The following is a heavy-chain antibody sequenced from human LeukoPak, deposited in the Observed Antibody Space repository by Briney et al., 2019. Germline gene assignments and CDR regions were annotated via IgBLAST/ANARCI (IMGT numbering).Heavy chain of an antibody. Sequence: KPSETLSLTCIVSGGSISSYYWSLIRQPPGKGLEWIGYIYYSGSTKYNPSLKSRVTISVDTSKNQFSLKLSSVTAADTAVYYCARHARGYIPGPEYYFDYWGQGTLVTVSS. D-gene: IGHD5-18*01. J-gene: IGHJ4*02. CDR1: GGSISSYY. V-gene: IGHV4-59*08. CDR3: ARHARGYIPGPEYYFDY. CDR2: IYYSGST.